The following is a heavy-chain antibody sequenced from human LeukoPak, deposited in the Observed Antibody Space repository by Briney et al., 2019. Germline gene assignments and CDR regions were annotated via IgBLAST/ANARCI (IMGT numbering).Heavy chain of an antibody. Sequence: ASVKVSCTASAYTFANYAISWLRQAPGQGLEWMGWISVSNGNTNYAQKLQGRVTMTTDTSTKTVYMELRSLRFDDTAMYYCARGLAGIVGATAWLDPWGQGTLVTVSS. V-gene: IGHV1-18*01. CDR3: ARGLAGIVGATAWLDP. J-gene: IGHJ5*02. D-gene: IGHD1-26*01. CDR1: AYTFANYA. CDR2: ISVSNGNT.